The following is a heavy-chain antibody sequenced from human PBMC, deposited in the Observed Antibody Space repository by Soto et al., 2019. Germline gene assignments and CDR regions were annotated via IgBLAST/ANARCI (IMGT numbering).Heavy chain of an antibody. D-gene: IGHD3-22*01. V-gene: IGHV4-39*01. CDR1: GGSISRSSYY. CDR2: IYYSGST. CDR3: ATRSITMIDY. J-gene: IGHJ4*02. Sequence: PSETLSLTCTVSGGSISRSSYYCGWIRQPPGKGLEWIGSIYYSGSTYYNPSLPSRVTISVDTSKNQFSLKLSSVTAADTAVYYCATRSITMIDYWGQGTLVTVSS.